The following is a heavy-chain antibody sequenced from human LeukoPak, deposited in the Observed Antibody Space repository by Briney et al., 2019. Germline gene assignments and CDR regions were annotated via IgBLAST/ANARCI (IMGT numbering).Heavy chain of an antibody. CDR2: INFGGST. CDR3: ARAPVGYCSGGTCKRYFDY. D-gene: IGHD2-15*01. CDR1: GGSISSGDYY. Sequence: SQTLSLTCTVSGGSISSGDYYWSWIRQPPGKGLEYIGYINFGGSTSYNPSLKGRLTISVVTSKNQFSLKLSSVTAADTAVYYCARAPVGYCSGGTCKRYFDYWGQGTLVTVSS. V-gene: IGHV4-30-4*01. J-gene: IGHJ4*02.